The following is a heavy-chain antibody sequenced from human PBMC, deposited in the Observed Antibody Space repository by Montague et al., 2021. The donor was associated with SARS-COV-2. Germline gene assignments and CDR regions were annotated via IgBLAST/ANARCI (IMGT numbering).Heavy chain of an antibody. V-gene: IGHV4-34*01. D-gene: IGHD3-3*01. J-gene: IGHJ3*02. Sequence: SETLSLTCAVYGGSFNNYYWSWIRQPPGKGLEWIGEVDHSGSTTYNPSLKSRLSISVDTSKNQFSLKLNSVSAADTAVYFCARGQVTIFGILIMRPGAGALDSWGQGTKVTVSS. CDR1: GGSFNNYY. CDR3: ARGQVTIFGILIMRPGAGALDS. CDR2: VDHSGST.